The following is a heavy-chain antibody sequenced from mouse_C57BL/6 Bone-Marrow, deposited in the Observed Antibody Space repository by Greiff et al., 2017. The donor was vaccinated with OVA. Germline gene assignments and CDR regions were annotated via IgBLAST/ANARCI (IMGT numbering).Heavy chain of an antibody. D-gene: IGHD1-1*01. J-gene: IGHJ1*03. V-gene: IGHV1-74*01. Sequence: QVQLQQPGAELVKPGASVKVSCKASGYTFTSYWMHWVKQRPGQGLEWIGRIHPSDSDTNYNQKFKGKATLTVDKSSSTANMQLSSLKSEDSAVYYCAINYYGSSYGYFDVWGTGTTVTVSS. CDR3: AINYYGSSYGYFDV. CDR1: GYTFTSYW. CDR2: IHPSDSDT.